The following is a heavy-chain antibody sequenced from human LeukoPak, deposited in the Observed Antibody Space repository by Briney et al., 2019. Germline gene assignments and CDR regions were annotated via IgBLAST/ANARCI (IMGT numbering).Heavy chain of an antibody. CDR1: GFTFSSYG. J-gene: IGHJ4*02. Sequence: GGSLRLSCAASGFTFSSYGMHWVRQAPGKGLEWVAFIRYDGSNKYYADSVKGRFTISRDNTKNTLYLQMNSLRAEDTAVYYCAKGGYCTNGVCYVDDYWGQGTLVTVSS. CDR2: IRYDGSNK. D-gene: IGHD2-8*01. V-gene: IGHV3-30*02. CDR3: AKGGYCTNGVCYVDDY.